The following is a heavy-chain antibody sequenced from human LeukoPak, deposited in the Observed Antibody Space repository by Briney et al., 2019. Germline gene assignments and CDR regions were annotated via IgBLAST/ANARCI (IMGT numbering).Heavy chain of an antibody. D-gene: IGHD3-22*01. CDR3: ARDPPYYDSSGRDDAFDI. V-gene: IGHV4-31*03. CDR1: GGSISSGGYY. J-gene: IGHJ3*02. Sequence: SSETLSLTCTVSGGSISSGGYYWSWIRQHPGKGLEWIGYIYYSGSTYYNPSLKSRVTISVDTSKNQFSLKLSSVTAAATAVYYCARDPPYYDSSGRDDAFDIWGQGTMVTVSS. CDR2: IYYSGST.